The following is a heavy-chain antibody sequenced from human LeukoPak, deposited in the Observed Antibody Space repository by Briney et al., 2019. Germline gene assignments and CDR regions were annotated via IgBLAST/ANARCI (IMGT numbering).Heavy chain of an antibody. CDR1: GFTFDDYA. D-gene: IGHD3-22*01. Sequence: GGSLRLSCAASGFTFDDYAMHWVRQAPGKGLEWVSGISWNSGSIGYADSVKGRFTISRDNAKNSLYLQMNSLRAEDTAVYYCARGYYDSNAQLFDYWGQGTLVTVSS. CDR2: ISWNSGSI. CDR3: ARGYYDSNAQLFDY. V-gene: IGHV3-9*01. J-gene: IGHJ4*02.